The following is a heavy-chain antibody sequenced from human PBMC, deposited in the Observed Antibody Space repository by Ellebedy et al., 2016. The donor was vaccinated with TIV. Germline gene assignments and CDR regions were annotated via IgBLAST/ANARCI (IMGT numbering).Heavy chain of an antibody. Sequence: PGGSLRLSCAASGFTVSGNYMGWVRQAPGKGLEWVSVIYGGDSTYYVDSVKGRFTISRDNSKSTLYLQMNSLRGEDTAVYYCAKGATVIGPWGQGTLVTVSS. J-gene: IGHJ5*02. D-gene: IGHD3-22*01. CDR3: AKGATVIGP. CDR2: IYGGDST. V-gene: IGHV3-53*01. CDR1: GFTVSGNY.